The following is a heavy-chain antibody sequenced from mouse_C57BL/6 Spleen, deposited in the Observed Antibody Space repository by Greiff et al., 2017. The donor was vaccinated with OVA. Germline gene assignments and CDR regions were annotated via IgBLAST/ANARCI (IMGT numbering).Heavy chain of an antibody. CDR1: GYTFTSYW. Sequence: QVQLQQPGAELVKPGASVKMSCKASGYTFTSYWITWVKQRPGQGLEWIGDIYPGSGSTNYNEKFKSKATLTVDTSSSTAYMQLSSLTSEDSAVYYCARVPYYYGSSPYYFDYWGQGNSHSLL. J-gene: IGHJ2*01. D-gene: IGHD1-1*01. CDR2: IYPGSGST. V-gene: IGHV1-55*01. CDR3: ARVPYYYGSSPYYFDY.